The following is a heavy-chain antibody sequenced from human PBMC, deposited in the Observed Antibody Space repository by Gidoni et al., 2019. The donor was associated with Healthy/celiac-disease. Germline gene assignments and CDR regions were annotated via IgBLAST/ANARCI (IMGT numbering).Heavy chain of an antibody. J-gene: IGHJ6*02. CDR1: GFTFRSYS. CDR3: ARDEVYYGSGSEDFYYYYGMDV. D-gene: IGHD3-10*01. CDR2: ISSSSSYI. Sequence: EVQLVESGGGLVKPGGSLRLSCAASGFTFRSYSMNWVRQVPGKGLEWVSSISSSSSYIYYADSVKGRFTISRDNAKNSLYLQMNSLRAEDTAVYYCARDEVYYGSGSEDFYYYYGMDVWGQGTTVTVSS. V-gene: IGHV3-21*01.